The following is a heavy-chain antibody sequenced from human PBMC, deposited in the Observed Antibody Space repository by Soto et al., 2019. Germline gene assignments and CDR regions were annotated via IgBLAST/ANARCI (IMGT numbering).Heavy chain of an antibody. CDR1: GYTFTSYY. D-gene: IGHD3-10*01. V-gene: IGHV1-2*04. J-gene: IGHJ6*02. CDR3: AREASTGGMDV. CDR2: INANSGGT. Sequence: ASVKVSGKASGYTFTSYYMHWVRQAPGQGLEWMGWINANSGGTSYAQKFQGWVTMTRDTSISTAYMELSRLRSDDTAVYYCAREASTGGMDVWGQGTTVTVSS.